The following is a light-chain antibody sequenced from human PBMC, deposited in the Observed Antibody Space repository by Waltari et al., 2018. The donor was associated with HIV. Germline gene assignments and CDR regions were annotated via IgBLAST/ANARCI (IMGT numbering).Light chain of an antibody. V-gene: IGLV1-40*01. CDR1: SSNIGTHE. Sequence: QSVLTQPPSVSGAPGQRVTLSCTGPSSNIGTHEVHWYQQFPGTAPRPLIYNSNNRPSGVPDRFSASKSGTSASLAITGLQADDEAYYYCQSSDSTLSGSVFGGGTKLTVL. J-gene: IGLJ2*01. CDR2: NSN. CDR3: QSSDSTLSGSV.